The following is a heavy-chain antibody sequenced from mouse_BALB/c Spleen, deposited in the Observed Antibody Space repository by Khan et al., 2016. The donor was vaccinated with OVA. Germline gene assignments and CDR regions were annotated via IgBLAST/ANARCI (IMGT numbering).Heavy chain of an antibody. CDR1: GYSITSDYA. CDR3: ARSLYYSYGYALDC. Sequence: VQLKESGPGLVKPSQSLSLTCTVTGYSITSDYAWNWIRQFPGNTLEWMGYISSTGGTSSNQSLQSRISITRDTSKNQFFLQLKSVTAEDTATYYCARSLYYSYGYALDCWGRGTLVTVSS. D-gene: IGHD2-14*01. CDR2: ISSTGGT. J-gene: IGHJ4*01. V-gene: IGHV3-2*02.